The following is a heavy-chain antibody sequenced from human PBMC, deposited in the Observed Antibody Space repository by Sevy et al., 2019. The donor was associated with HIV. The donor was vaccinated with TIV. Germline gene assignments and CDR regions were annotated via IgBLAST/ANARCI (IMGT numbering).Heavy chain of an antibody. CDR3: ARGGEMATTYFDY. Sequence: GGSLRLSCAASGFTFSSYWMNWVRQAPGKGLEWVANIKQDGSEKYYVDSVKGRFTISRDNGKNSLYLQMNSLRAEDTAVYYCARGGEMATTYFDYWGQGTLVTVSS. CDR2: IKQDGSEK. CDR1: GFTFSSYW. D-gene: IGHD5-12*01. V-gene: IGHV3-7*04. J-gene: IGHJ4*02.